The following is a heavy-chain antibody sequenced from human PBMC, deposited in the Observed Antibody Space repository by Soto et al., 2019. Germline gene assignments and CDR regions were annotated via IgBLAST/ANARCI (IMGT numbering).Heavy chain of an antibody. D-gene: IGHD2-8*02. CDR3: ATLVGDESAYLSYGMAA. CDR2: INSDGTIS. CDR1: GFTFDTYW. V-gene: IGHV3-74*01. Sequence: PGGSLRLSCAASGFTFDTYWMNWVRQAPGKGPAWLSGINSDGTISSYADSVKGRFTISRDNARNTLSLQMNSLRADDTAVYYCATLVGDESAYLSYGMAAWGQETTPTASS. J-gene: IGHJ6*01.